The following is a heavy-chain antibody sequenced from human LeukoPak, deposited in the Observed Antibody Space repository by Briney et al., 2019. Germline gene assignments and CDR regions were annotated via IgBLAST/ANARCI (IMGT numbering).Heavy chain of an antibody. D-gene: IGHD2-21*02. V-gene: IGHV1-46*01. J-gene: IGHJ4*02. CDR2: INPSGGNT. CDR3: ARDHYHKIHSVMVTAPDY. Sequence: ASVKVSCKASGYTFTSCYMHWVRQAPGQGLEWMGIINPSGGNTSFAQKFQGRVTMTRDTSTNTIYMELSSLRSEDTAVYYCARDHYHKIHSVMVTAPDYWGQGTLVTVSS. CDR1: GYTFTSCY.